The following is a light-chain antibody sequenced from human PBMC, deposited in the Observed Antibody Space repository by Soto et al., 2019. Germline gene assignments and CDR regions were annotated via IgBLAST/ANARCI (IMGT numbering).Light chain of an antibody. V-gene: IGLV2-14*01. CDR1: NSDIGSYNY. CDR2: DVS. J-gene: IGLJ2*01. CDR3: SSYTSSSPLLL. Sequence: QSALTQPASVSGSPGQSITFSCTGTNSDIGSYNYVSWYQQHPGKAPKLIIYDVSNRPSGVSNRFSGSKPGNTASLTISGLQAEDEADYYCSSYTSSSPLLLFGRGTKLTVL.